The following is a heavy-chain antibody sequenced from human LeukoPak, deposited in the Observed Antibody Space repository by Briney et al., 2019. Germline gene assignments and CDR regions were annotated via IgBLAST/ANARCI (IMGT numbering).Heavy chain of an antibody. CDR2: ISYDGSNK. J-gene: IGHJ3*02. V-gene: IGHV3-30*18. Sequence: GGSLRLSCAASGFTFSSYGMHWVRQAPGKGLEWVAVISYDGSNKYYADSVKGRSTISRDNSKNTLYLQMNSLRAEDTAVYYCAKDLRGGYSYVNDAFDIWGQGTMVTVSS. D-gene: IGHD5-18*01. CDR3: AKDLRGGYSYVNDAFDI. CDR1: GFTFSSYG.